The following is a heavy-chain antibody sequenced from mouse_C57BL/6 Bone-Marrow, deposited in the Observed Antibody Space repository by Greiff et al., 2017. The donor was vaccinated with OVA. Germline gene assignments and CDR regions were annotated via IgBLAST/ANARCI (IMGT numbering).Heavy chain of an antibody. J-gene: IGHJ3*01. D-gene: IGHD1-1*01. CDR1: GYTFTSYW. V-gene: IGHV1-69*01. Sequence: VQLQQPGAELVKPGASVKLSCKASGYTFTSYWMHWVKQRPGRGLEWIGEIDPSDSYTNYNQKFKGKSTLTVDKSSSTAYMQLSSLTSEDSAVYYCARGGVYYYGSDWGQGTLVTVSA. CDR3: ARGGVYYYGSD. CDR2: IDPSDSYT.